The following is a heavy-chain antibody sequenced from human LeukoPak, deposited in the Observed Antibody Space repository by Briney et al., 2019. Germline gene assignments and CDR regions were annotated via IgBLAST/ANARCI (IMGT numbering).Heavy chain of an antibody. CDR1: GFTFSDYY. D-gene: IGHD2-2*01. CDR2: ISSSGSTI. V-gene: IGHV3-11*04. J-gene: IGHJ4*02. Sequence: GGSLRLSCAASGFTFSDYYMSWIRQAPGKGLEWVSYISSSGSTIYYADSVKGRFTISRDNAKNSLYLQMNSLRAEDTAVYYCASEERRLGYCSSTSCYLGYWGQGTLVTVSS. CDR3: ASEERRLGYCSSTSCYLGY.